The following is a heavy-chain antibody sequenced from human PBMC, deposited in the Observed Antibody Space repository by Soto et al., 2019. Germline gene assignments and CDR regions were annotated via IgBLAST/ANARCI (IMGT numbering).Heavy chain of an antibody. CDR3: ARDGAAAGDSGWYFPHDYYYYGMDV. CDR2: IYSGGST. Sequence: GGSLRLSCAASGFTVSSNYMSWVRQAPGKGLEWVSVIYSGGSTYYADSVKGRFPISRDNSKNTLYLQMNSLRAEDTAVYYCARDGAAAGDSGWYFPHDYYYYGMDVWGQGTTVTVSS. V-gene: IGHV3-53*01. CDR1: GFTVSSNY. J-gene: IGHJ6*02. D-gene: IGHD6-19*01.